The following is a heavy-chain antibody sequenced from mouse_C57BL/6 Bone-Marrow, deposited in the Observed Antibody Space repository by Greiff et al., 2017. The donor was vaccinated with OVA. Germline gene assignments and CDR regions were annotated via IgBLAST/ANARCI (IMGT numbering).Heavy chain of an antibody. CDR1: GYTFTSYW. CDR3: ARGYVLLGAMDY. J-gene: IGHJ4*01. Sequence: QVQLQQPGAELVKPGASVKMSCKASGYTFTSYWITWVTQRPGQGLEWIGDIYPGSGSTNYNEKLQSKATLTVDTSSTTAYMQLSSLPSDSSAVYCGARGYVLLGAMDYWGQGTSVTVSS. D-gene: IGHD2-12*01. V-gene: IGHV1-55*01. CDR2: IYPGSGST.